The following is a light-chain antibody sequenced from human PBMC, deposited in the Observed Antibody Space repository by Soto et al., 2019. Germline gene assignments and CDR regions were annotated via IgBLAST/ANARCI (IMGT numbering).Light chain of an antibody. V-gene: IGLV1-36*01. J-gene: IGLJ3*02. CDR1: NSNIGSNA. CDR3: ATWDDRLTAWV. CDR2: YND. Sequence: QSVLTQSPSVSGAPRQSVNISCSGNNSNIGSNAVHWYQQLPGKAPKLLMYYNDMLPSGVSDRFSGSKSGTSASLAISGLQSEDEGDYYCATWDDRLTAWVFGGVTKVTVL.